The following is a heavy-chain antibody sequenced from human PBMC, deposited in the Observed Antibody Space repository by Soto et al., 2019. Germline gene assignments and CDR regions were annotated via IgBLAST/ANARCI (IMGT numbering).Heavy chain of an antibody. CDR2: MYYSGST. CDR1: GGSISSYY. Sequence: ETLSLTCTVSGGSISSYYWSWIRQPPGKGLEWIGYMYYSGSTNYNPSLKSRVTISVDTSKNQFSLKLSSVTAADTAVYYCARRYGSAIDYWGQGTLVTVSS. D-gene: IGHD1-26*01. CDR3: ARRYGSAIDY. V-gene: IGHV4-59*08. J-gene: IGHJ4*02.